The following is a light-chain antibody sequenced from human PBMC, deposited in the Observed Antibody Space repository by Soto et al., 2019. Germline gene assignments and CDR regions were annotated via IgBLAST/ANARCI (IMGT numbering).Light chain of an antibody. J-gene: IGLJ2*01. CDR2: DVN. Sequence: QSVLTQPASVSGSPGQSITISCTGTSSDVGSYPYVSCYQQHPGKAPKLMIYDVNIRPSGVSNRFSGYKSGNTASLIISGLQAEDEADYYCGSYTTSSTVVFGGGTKLTVL. CDR3: GSYTTSSTVV. V-gene: IGLV2-14*03. CDR1: SSDVGSYPY.